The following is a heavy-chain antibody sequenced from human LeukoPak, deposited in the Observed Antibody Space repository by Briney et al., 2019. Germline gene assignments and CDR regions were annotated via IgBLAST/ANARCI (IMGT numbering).Heavy chain of an antibody. J-gene: IGHJ4*02. CDR2: IRSKANSYAT. D-gene: IGHD6-13*01. V-gene: IGHV3-73*01. CDR3: TRLVKSHYSSSWSQEDDY. CDR1: GFTFSGSA. Sequence: SGGSLRLSCAASGFTFSGSAMHWVRQASGKGLEWVGRIRSKANSYATAYAASVKGMFTVSREDAKKKAYVEMNSLKTEDTAVYYCTRLVKSHYSSSWSQEDDYWGQGTLVTVSS.